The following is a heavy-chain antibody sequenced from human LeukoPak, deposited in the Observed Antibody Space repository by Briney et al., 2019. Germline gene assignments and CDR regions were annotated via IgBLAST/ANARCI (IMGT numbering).Heavy chain of an antibody. J-gene: IGHJ4*02. Sequence: GGSLRLSCAASGFTFRTYWMSWVRQAPGKGLEWVASIKRDASEKYYVDSVKGRFTISRDNSKNTLYLQMNSLRAEDTAVYYCARRAGAYSHPYDYWGQGTLVTVSS. V-gene: IGHV3-7*03. CDR3: ARRAGAYSHPYDY. D-gene: IGHD4/OR15-4a*01. CDR2: IKRDASEK. CDR1: GFTFRTYW.